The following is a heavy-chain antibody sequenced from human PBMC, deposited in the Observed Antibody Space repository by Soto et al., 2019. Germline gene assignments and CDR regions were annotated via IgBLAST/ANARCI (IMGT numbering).Heavy chain of an antibody. V-gene: IGHV1-46*01. CDR1: GYTFTSYY. CDR2: INPSGGST. Sequence: ASVKVSCKASGYTFTSYYMHWVRQAPGQGLEWMGIINPSGGSTSYAQKFQGRVTMTRDTSTSTVYMELSSLRSEDTAVFYCANIAGDTGDFDYWGQGTLVTVSS. D-gene: IGHD2-15*01. J-gene: IGHJ4*02. CDR3: ANIAGDTGDFDY.